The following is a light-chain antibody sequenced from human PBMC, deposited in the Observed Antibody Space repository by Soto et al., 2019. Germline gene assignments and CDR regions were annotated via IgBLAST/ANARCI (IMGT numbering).Light chain of an antibody. CDR2: GAS. CDR1: QSVRSN. J-gene: IGKJ4*02. CDR3: QQYNNRPPGLT. V-gene: IGKV3-15*01. Sequence: EIVMTQSPATLSVSPGERATLSCRASQSVRSNLAWYQQKRGQAPRLLMYGASTRDTGIPASFSGSGSGTXFTLTISSLQSEDFAVYYFQQYNNRPPGLTFGGGTKVEIK.